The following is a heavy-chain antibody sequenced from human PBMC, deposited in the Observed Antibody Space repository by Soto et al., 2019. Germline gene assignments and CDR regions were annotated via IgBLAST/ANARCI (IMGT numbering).Heavy chain of an antibody. J-gene: IGHJ4*02. CDR1: GGSISSSSYY. V-gene: IGHV4-39*02. D-gene: IGHD6-25*01. Sequence: QLQLQESGPGLVKPSETLSLTCTVSGGSISSSSYYWGWIRQPPGKGLEWIGRIYYSGSTFYSPSLRSRVTISVDTSKNPFSLRVSSVTAAATAVYYCAREYSSAPDYWGQGTLVSVSS. CDR3: AREYSSAPDY. CDR2: IYYSGST.